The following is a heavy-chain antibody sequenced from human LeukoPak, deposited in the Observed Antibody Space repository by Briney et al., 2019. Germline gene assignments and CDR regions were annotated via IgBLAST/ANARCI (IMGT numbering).Heavy chain of an antibody. CDR3: ARDGRDYYDSSGYYFDY. J-gene: IGHJ4*02. Sequence: SVKVSCKASGYTFTSYGISWVRQAPGQGLEWMGGIIPIFGTANYAQKFQGRVTITADESTSTAYMELSSLRSEDTAVYYCARDGRDYYDSSGYYFDYWGQGTLVTVSS. D-gene: IGHD3-22*01. V-gene: IGHV1-69*13. CDR2: IIPIFGTA. CDR1: GYTFTSYG.